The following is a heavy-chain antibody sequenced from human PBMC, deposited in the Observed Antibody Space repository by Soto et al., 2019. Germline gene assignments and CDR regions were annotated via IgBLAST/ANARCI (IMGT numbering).Heavy chain of an antibody. V-gene: IGHV1-18*01. CDR2: ISAYNGNT. CDR3: ARELLDCSSTSCYVVDY. J-gene: IGHJ4*02. Sequence: ASVKVSCKASGYTFTSYGISWVRQAPGQVLEWMGWISAYNGNTNYAQKLQGRVTMTTDTSTSTAYMELRSLRSDDTAVYYCARELLDCSSTSCYVVDYWGQGTLVTVSS. D-gene: IGHD2-2*01. CDR1: GYTFTSYG.